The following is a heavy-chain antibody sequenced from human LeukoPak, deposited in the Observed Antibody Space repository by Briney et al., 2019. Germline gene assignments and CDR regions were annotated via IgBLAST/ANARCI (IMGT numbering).Heavy chain of an antibody. CDR3: ARRVVRGVIRDY. V-gene: IGHV4-39*01. Sequence: SETLSLTCTVSGGSISSSSHYWGWIRQPPGKGLERIGSIYYSGSTYYNPSLKSRVTISVDTSKNQFSLKLSSVTAADTAVYYCARRVVRGVIRDYWGQGTLVTVSS. CDR1: GGSISSSSHY. D-gene: IGHD3-10*01. CDR2: IYYSGST. J-gene: IGHJ4*02.